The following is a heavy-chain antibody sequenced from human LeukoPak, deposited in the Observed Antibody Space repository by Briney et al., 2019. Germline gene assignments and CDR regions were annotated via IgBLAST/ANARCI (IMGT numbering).Heavy chain of an antibody. Sequence: PGGSLRLSCAATGITLSDQYMEWVRQTPGKGLEWVGRTRSKVNNHTTEYAASVKGRFTISIDDSNNSLYLQMNSLKTEDTAVYYCARMTFGGMDFWGKGTTVTVSS. V-gene: IGHV3-72*01. CDR3: ARMTFGGMDF. CDR2: TRSKVNNHTT. D-gene: IGHD3-16*01. J-gene: IGHJ6*04. CDR1: GITLSDQY.